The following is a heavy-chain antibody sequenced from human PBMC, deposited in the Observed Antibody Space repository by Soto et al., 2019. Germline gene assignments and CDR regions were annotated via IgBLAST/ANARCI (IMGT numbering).Heavy chain of an antibody. V-gene: IGHV1-69*02. Sequence: QVQLVQSGAEVKKPGSSVKVSCKASGGTFSSYTISWLRQAPGQGLEWMVRIIPILGIANYAQKFQGRVTITADKSTSTAYMELSSLRSEDTAVYYCARTKAAAKYDYWGQGTLVTVSS. CDR3: ARTKAAAKYDY. CDR1: GGTFSSYT. D-gene: IGHD6-13*01. CDR2: IIPILGIA. J-gene: IGHJ4*02.